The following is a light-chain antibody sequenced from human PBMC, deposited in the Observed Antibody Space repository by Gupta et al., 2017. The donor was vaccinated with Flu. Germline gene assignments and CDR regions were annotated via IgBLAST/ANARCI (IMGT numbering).Light chain of an antibody. CDR3: QEYDSWPPWT. J-gene: IGKJ1*01. Sequence: ERVTLSCRASQNVRNNVAWYQHRSGQAPRLLIYYASSRATGLPARVSGSGSGTEFTLTIASLQSEDVGVYYCQEYDSWPPWTFGQGTKVEIK. CDR2: YAS. CDR1: QNVRNN. V-gene: IGKV3-15*01.